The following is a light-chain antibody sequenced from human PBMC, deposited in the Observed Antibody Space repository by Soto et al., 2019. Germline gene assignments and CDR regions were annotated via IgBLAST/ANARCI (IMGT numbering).Light chain of an antibody. J-gene: IGKJ2*01. Sequence: DIQMTQSPSTLSASVGDRVTITCRASQTISSWLAWDQQKPGKAPKLLIYDASILESGVPSRFSGSGSGTEFTLTISILQPDDFATYYCEQYNSYSPTFGQVTKLEIK. V-gene: IGKV1-5*01. CDR3: EQYNSYSPT. CDR1: QTISSW. CDR2: DAS.